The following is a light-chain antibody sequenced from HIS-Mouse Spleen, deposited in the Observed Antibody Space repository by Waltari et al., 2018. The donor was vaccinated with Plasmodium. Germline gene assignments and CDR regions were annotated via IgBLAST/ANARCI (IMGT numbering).Light chain of an antibody. V-gene: IGLV2-8*01. CDR2: EVS. CDR1: SSDSCGYNY. J-gene: IGLJ3*02. CDR3: SSYAGSNNWV. Sequence: QSALTQPPSASGSPGQSVPISGTGPSSDSCGYNYVTWYQEHQGKAPKLMIYEVSKPPSGVPDRFAGSKSGNPASLTVSGLQAEDEADYYCSSYAGSNNWVFGGGTKLTVL.